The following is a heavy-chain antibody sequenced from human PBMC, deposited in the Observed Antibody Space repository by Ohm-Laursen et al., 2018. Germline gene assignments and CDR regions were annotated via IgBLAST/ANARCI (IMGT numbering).Heavy chain of an antibody. CDR1: GFTLSRFS. Sequence: SLRLSCSAAGFTLSRFSVNWVRQAPGKGLEWVSGIAVNSGVAYFGDSVKDRFTISRDNARNSFHLHMDSLRVEDTAVYYCAITGGFWNYWGQGTLVTVSS. D-gene: IGHD3-10*01. CDR2: IAVNSGVA. CDR3: AITGGFWNY. J-gene: IGHJ4*02. V-gene: IGHV3-21*06.